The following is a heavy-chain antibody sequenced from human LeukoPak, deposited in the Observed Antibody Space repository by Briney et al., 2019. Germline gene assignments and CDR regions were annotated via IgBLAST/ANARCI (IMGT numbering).Heavy chain of an antibody. V-gene: IGHV4-39*07. CDR2: IYYSGST. CDR1: GGSISSSSYY. J-gene: IGHJ3*02. D-gene: IGHD3-10*01. CDR3: RGLSDAFDI. Sequence: PSETLSLTCTVSGGSISSSSYYWGWIRQPPGKGLEWIGSIYYSGSTYYNPSLKSRVTISVDTSKNQFSLKLSSVTAADTAVYYCRGLSDAFDIWGQGTMVTVSS.